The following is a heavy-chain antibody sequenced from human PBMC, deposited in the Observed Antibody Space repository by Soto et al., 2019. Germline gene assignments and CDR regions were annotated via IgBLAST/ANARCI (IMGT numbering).Heavy chain of an antibody. Sequence: SETLSLTCAVSGGSISSSNWWSWVRQPPGKGLEWIGEIYHSGSTNYNPSLKSRVTISVDKSKNQFSLKLSSVTAADTAVYYCGGWIQLQQYYYYGMDVWGQGTTVTVSS. D-gene: IGHD5-18*01. V-gene: IGHV4-4*02. CDR3: GGWIQLQQYYYYGMDV. J-gene: IGHJ6*02. CDR2: IYHSGST. CDR1: GGSISSSNW.